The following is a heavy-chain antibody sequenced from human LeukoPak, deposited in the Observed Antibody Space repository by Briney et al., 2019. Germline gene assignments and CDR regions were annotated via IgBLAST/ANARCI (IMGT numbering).Heavy chain of an antibody. V-gene: IGHV1-69*04. CDR2: IIPILGIA. D-gene: IGHD3-16*01. Sequence: ASVNVSCKASGGTFSIYAISWVRQAPGQGLEWMGRIIPILGIANYAQKFQGRVTITADKSTSTAYMELSSLRSEDTAVYYCARDILSVGAPWGSWGQGTLVTVSS. CDR3: ARDILSVGAPWGS. CDR1: GGTFSIYA. J-gene: IGHJ4*02.